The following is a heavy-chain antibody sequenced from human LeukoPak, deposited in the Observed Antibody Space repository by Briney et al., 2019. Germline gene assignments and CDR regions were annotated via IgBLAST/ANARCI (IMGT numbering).Heavy chain of an antibody. Sequence: GASVKVSCKASGYTFTSYGISWVRQAPGQGLEWMGWINPNSGGTNYAQKFQGRVTMTRDTSISTAYMELSRLRSDDTAVYYCARDKHPEYSSSSSAFDIWGQGTMVTVSS. CDR2: INPNSGGT. V-gene: IGHV1-2*02. CDR1: GYTFTSYG. CDR3: ARDKHPEYSSSSSAFDI. J-gene: IGHJ3*02. D-gene: IGHD6-6*01.